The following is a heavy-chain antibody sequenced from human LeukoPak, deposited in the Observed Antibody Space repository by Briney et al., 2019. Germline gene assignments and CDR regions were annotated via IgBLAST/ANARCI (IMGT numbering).Heavy chain of an antibody. D-gene: IGHD3-9*01. CDR3: ARDRADILTGYYELPYYFDY. J-gene: IGHJ4*02. V-gene: IGHV1-46*01. CDR2: INPSGGST. CDR1: GYTFTSYY. Sequence: ASVKVSCKASGYTFTSYYMHWVRQAPGQGLEWMGIINPSGGSTSYAQKFQGRVTMTRDTSTSTVYMELSSLRSEDTAVYYCARDRADILTGYYELPYYFDYWGQGTLVTVSS.